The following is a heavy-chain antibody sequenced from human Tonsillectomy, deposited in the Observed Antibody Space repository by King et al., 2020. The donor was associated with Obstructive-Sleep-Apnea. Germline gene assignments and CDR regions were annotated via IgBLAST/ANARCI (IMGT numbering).Heavy chain of an antibody. CDR2: IDHAGTT. V-gene: IGHV4-38-2*02. Sequence: LQLQESGSGLMKPSETLSLTCTVSGGSLRGDWVWFWIRQPPGKGLEWLARIDHAGTTFYKSSLNSRVTISIDTSRNQFALTLTSVTASDTAIYYCAREGGTRGYRWFDSWGQGTLVTVSS. D-gene: IGHD5-12*01. CDR1: GGSLRGDWV. CDR3: AREGGTRGYRWFDS. J-gene: IGHJ5*01.